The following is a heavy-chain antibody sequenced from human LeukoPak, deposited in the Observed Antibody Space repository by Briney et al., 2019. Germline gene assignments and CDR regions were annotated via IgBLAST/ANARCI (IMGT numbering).Heavy chain of an antibody. D-gene: IGHD3-9*01. CDR1: GYTFTSYY. J-gene: IGHJ4*02. Sequence: ASVKVSCKASGYTFTSYYMHWVRQAPGKGLEWMGGFDPEDGETIYAQKFQGRVTMTEDTSTDTAYMELSSLRSEDTAVYYCATTDILTGYYLDYWGQGTLVTVSS. V-gene: IGHV1-24*01. CDR3: ATTDILTGYYLDY. CDR2: FDPEDGET.